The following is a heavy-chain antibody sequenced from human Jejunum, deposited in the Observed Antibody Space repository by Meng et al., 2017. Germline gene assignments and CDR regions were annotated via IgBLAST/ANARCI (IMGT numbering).Heavy chain of an antibody. CDR2: IRSKTNNYAT. D-gene: IGHD6-13*01. CDR3: TSQQLVGNGNDY. CDR1: GFTFSASA. V-gene: IGHV3-73*01. Sequence: GESLKISCATSGFTFSASAVHWVRQASGKGLEWVGRIRSKTNNYATIYAASVQGRFTISRDDSKNTAYLQMNSLETEDTAIYYCTSQQLVGNGNDYWGHGTLVTVSS. J-gene: IGHJ4*01.